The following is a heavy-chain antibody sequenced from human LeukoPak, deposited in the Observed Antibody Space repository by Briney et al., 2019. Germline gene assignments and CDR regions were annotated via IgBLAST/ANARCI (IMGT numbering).Heavy chain of an antibody. J-gene: IGHJ4*02. CDR3: TRERDGRFFDY. CDR2: INQDGSEK. CDR1: GLTFRSFW. D-gene: IGHD5-24*01. Sequence: GGSLRLSCAVSGLTFRSFWMSWVRQAPGKGLEWVANINQDGSEKYFVDSVKGRFTISRDNSKNSLHLQMNTLRAEDTALYYCTRERDGRFFDYWGQGTLVTVSS. V-gene: IGHV3-7*01.